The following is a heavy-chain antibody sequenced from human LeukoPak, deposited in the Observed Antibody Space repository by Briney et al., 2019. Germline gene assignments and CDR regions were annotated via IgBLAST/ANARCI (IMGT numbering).Heavy chain of an antibody. CDR2: VKEDGSAK. CDR1: GLTFSNYW. D-gene: IGHD1-1*01. CDR3: ARDYWRSIDH. Sequence: GGSLRLSCVVSGLTFSNYWMIWVRQAPGKGLESVAIVKEDGSAKYYLDSVKGRFTISRDNAKNSLYLEMNSLRAEDTAVYYCARDYWRSIDHWGQGTLVTVSS. J-gene: IGHJ4*02. V-gene: IGHV3-7*01.